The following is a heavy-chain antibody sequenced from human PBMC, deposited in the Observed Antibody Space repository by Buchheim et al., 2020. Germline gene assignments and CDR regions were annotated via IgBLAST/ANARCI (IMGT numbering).Heavy chain of an antibody. Sequence: QAQLVASGGGVVQPGGSLRLSRAASGFALSSYGIHWVRQAPGKGLEWVTGIWFDGRDQYYADSVKGRFTISRDNSKNTLHLQMNSLRAEDTAVYYCARGIVVVAAGGYAFDIWGQGT. CDR1: GFALSSYG. D-gene: IGHD2-15*01. V-gene: IGHV3-33*01. J-gene: IGHJ3*02. CDR2: IWFDGRDQ. CDR3: ARGIVVVAAGGYAFDI.